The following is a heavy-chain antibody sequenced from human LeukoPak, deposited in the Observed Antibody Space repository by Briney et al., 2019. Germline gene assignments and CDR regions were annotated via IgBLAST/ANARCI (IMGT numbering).Heavy chain of an antibody. CDR3: ARAGLIYCSGCRGFDP. CDR1: GGSFSGYS. CDR2: INHSGTT. D-gene: IGHD2-15*01. V-gene: IGHV4-34*01. Sequence: SGTLSLTCAVSGGSFSGYSWSWVRQPPGKGLEWVGDINHSGTTNYTPSLKCRVTISVDTSKNHFSLKMSSVTAEDTAVYYCARAGLIYCSGCRGFDPWGQGTLVTVSS. J-gene: IGHJ5*02.